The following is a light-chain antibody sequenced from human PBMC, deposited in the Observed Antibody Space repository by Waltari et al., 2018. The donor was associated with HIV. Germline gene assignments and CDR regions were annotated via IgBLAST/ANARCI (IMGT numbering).Light chain of an antibody. Sequence: QSVLTQPPSVSGAPGQTVTISCDGSSSNIGAGYDVHRQKQVPGTSPKLVIYSNINRPSGVPDRFSASKSGTSASLAITGLQAEDEAHYYCQSHDRSLSGPWVFGGGTKLTVL. CDR2: SNI. V-gene: IGLV1-40*01. CDR3: QSHDRSLSGPWV. CDR1: SSNIGAGYD. J-gene: IGLJ3*02.